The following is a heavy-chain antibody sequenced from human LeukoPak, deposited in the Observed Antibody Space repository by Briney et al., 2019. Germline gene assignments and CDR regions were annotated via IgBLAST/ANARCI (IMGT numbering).Heavy chain of an antibody. CDR2: IYYSGST. Sequence: SETLSLTCTVSGGSISSGDYYWSWIRQPPGKGLEWIGYIYYSGSTYYNPSLKSRVTISVDTSKNQFSLKLSSVTAADTAVYYCARGVISLGVGGYCSSTSCTTFDYWGQGTLVTVSS. CDR1: GGSISSGDYY. J-gene: IGHJ4*02. D-gene: IGHD2-2*01. V-gene: IGHV4-30-4*01. CDR3: ARGVISLGVGGYCSSTSCTTFDY.